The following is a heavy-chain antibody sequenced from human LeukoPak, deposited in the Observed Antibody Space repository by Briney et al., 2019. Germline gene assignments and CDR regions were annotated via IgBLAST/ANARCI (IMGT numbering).Heavy chain of an antibody. D-gene: IGHD3-10*01. J-gene: IGHJ4*02. CDR1: GDSLSSSY. V-gene: IGHV4-4*07. CDR3: ARDRSPGVVRGAYFDS. CDR2: IHTSGST. Sequence: SETLSLTCTVSGDSLSSSYWSWIRQPAGQRLEWIGHIHTSGSTHYNPSLKSRLTMSVDTSKNQFSLNLTSATAADTAVYYCARDRSPGVVRGAYFDSWGQGTLVTVSS.